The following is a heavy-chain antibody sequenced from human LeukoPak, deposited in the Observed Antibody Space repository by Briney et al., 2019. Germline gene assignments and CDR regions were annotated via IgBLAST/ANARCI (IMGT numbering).Heavy chain of an antibody. CDR3: ARAGVDSSGYGDRYYYIDV. CDR2: MNPNSGNT. D-gene: IGHD3-22*01. V-gene: IGHV1-8*01. Sequence: ASVKVSCKASGYTFTSYDINWVRQATGQGLEWMGWMNPNSGNTGYAQKFQGRVTMTRNTSISTAYMGLSSLRSEDTAVYYCARAGVDSSGYGDRYYYIDVWGKGTTVTISS. J-gene: IGHJ6*03. CDR1: GYTFTSYD.